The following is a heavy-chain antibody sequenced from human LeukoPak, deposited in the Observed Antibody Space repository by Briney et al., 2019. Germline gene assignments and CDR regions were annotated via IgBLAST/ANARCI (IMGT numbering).Heavy chain of an antibody. CDR2: ISYIAYRT. CDR1: GFTFSSYA. D-gene: IGHD1/OR15-1a*01. V-gene: IGHV3-23*01. CDR3: ARNNRGFKLGDVFDI. Sequence: GGSLRLSCAASGFTFSSYAMTWVRQAPGKGLEWISAISYIAYRTSNADSVKGRFTISRDNSKNTVYLQMNSLRAEDPAIYYCARNNRGFKLGDVFDIWRQGTMVTVPS. J-gene: IGHJ3*02.